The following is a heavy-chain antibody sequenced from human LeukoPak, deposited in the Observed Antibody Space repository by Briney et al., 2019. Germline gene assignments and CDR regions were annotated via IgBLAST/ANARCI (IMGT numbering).Heavy chain of an antibody. V-gene: IGHV4-39*01. CDR1: GGSISSSSYY. CDR3: ARSLGRVTFGGVIARRNWFDP. Sequence: SETLSLTCTVSGGSISSSSYYWGWIRQPPGKGLEWIGSIYYSGSTYYNPSLKSRVTISVDTSKNQFSLKLSSVTAADTAVYYCARSLGRVTFGGVIARRNWFDPWGQGTLVTVSS. CDR2: IYYSGST. J-gene: IGHJ5*02. D-gene: IGHD3-16*02.